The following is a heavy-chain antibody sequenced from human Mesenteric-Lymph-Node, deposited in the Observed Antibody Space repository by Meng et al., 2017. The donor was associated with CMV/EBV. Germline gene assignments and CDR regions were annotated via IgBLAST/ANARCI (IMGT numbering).Heavy chain of an antibody. V-gene: IGHV1-18*01. D-gene: IGHD2-2*02. CDR2: ISTNNGNK. CDR3: ARGLYQGYCTSINCHTYPV. J-gene: IGHJ4*02. CDR1: GYKFSHYG. Sequence: ASVKVSCKSSGYKFSHYGINWVRQAPGQGLEWMGWISTNNGNKNYAQKFQGRATLTRDSSTSTVHMEVSSLTSDDTAVYYCARGLYQGYCTSINCHTYPVWGQGTLVTVSS.